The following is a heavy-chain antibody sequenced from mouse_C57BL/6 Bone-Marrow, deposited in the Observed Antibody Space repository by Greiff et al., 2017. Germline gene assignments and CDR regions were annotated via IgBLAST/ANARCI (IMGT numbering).Heavy chain of an antibody. Sequence: QVQLQQPGAELVKPGASVKLSCKASGYTFTSYWMHWVKQRPGQGLEWIGMIHPNSGSTNYNEKFKSKATLTVDKSSSTADMQLSSLTSEDSAVYYCAIYYGNLAWFAYWGQGTLVTVSA. CDR3: AIYYGNLAWFAY. J-gene: IGHJ3*01. V-gene: IGHV1-64*01. CDR1: GYTFTSYW. CDR2: IHPNSGST. D-gene: IGHD2-1*01.